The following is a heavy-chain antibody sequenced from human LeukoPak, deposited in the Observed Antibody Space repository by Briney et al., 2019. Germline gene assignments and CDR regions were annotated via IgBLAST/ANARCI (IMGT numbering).Heavy chain of an antibody. CDR1: GFTFSSYG. Sequence: GGSLRLPCAASGFTFSSYGMHWVRQAPGKGLEWVAVISYDGSNKYYADSVKGRFTISRDNSKNTLYLQMNSLRAEDTAVYYCAKGDYDIFTGYHNWGQGTLVTVSS. D-gene: IGHD3-9*01. CDR3: AKGDYDIFTGYHN. CDR2: ISYDGSNK. J-gene: IGHJ4*02. V-gene: IGHV3-30*18.